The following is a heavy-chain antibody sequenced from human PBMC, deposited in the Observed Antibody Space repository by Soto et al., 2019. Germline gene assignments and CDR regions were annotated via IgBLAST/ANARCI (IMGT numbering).Heavy chain of an antibody. CDR3: ARRGDIVVVPADAYYYYYGMDV. Sequence: SVKVSCKASGGTFSSYAISWVRQAPGQGLEWMGGIIPIFGTANYAQKFQGRVTITADESTSTAYMELSSLRSEDTAVYYCARRGDIVVVPADAYYYYYGMDVWGQGTTVTVSS. CDR1: GGTFSSYA. V-gene: IGHV1-69*13. CDR2: IIPIFGTA. J-gene: IGHJ6*02. D-gene: IGHD2-2*01.